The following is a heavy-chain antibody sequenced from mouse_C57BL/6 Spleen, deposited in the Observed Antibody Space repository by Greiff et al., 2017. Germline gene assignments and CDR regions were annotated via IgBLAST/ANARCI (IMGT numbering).Heavy chain of an antibody. Sequence: EVKLMESGPELVKPGASVKISCKASGYSFTDYNMNWVKQSNGKSLEWIGVINPNYGTTSYNQKFKGKATLTVDQSSSTAYMQLNSLTSEDSAVYYCASSRDYVGFDYWGQGTTLTVSS. CDR3: ASSRDYVGFDY. J-gene: IGHJ2*01. CDR2: INPNYGTT. D-gene: IGHD2-4*01. CDR1: GYSFTDYN. V-gene: IGHV1-39*01.